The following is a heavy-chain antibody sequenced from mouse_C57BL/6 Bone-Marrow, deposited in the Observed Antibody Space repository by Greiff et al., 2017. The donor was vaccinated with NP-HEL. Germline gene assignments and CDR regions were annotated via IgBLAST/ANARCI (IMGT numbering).Heavy chain of an antibody. CDR1: GYAFSSSW. J-gene: IGHJ1*03. CDR3: ARGIGDYDGYFDV. Sequence: QVQLQQSGPELVKPGASVKISCKASGYAFSSSWMNWVKQRPGKGLEWIGRIYPGDGDTNYNGKFKGKATLTADKSSSTAYMQLSSLTSEDSAVYFCARGIGDYDGYFDVWGTGTTVTVSS. CDR2: IYPGDGDT. D-gene: IGHD2-4*01. V-gene: IGHV1-82*01.